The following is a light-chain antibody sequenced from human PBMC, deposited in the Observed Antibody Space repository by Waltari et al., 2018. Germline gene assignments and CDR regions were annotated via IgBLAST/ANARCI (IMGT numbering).Light chain of an antibody. CDR1: SSGPFNY. V-gene: IGLV2-8*01. CDR3: SSYTGDYSPVL. J-gene: IGLJ2*01. Sequence: QSALTQPPSASGSLGQSVTISCPGVSSGPFNYVSWYQHHPGQPPRLILYEVAMRPSGVPNRFSGSRSGNTASLIVSGLQADDEADYYCSSYTGDYSPVLFGGGTTLTVL. CDR2: EVA.